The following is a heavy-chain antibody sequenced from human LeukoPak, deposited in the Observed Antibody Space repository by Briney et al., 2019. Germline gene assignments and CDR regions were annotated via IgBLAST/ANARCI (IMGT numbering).Heavy chain of an antibody. CDR3: ARDSLGYDFWSGYYGSYYFDY. Sequence: ASVKVSCKASGYTFTSYYMHWVRQAPGQGLEWMGIINPSGGSTSYAQKFQGRVTMTRDTSTSTVYMELSSLRSEDTAVYYCARDSLGYDFWSGYYGSYYFDYWGQGTLVTVSS. D-gene: IGHD3-3*01. V-gene: IGHV1-46*01. J-gene: IGHJ4*02. CDR2: INPSGGST. CDR1: GYTFTSYY.